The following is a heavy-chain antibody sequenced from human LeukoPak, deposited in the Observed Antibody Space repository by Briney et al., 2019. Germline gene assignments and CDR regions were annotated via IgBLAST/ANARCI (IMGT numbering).Heavy chain of an antibody. CDR3: ARSAGGIFDY. CDR1: GFTFNTYV. J-gene: IGHJ4*02. CDR2: VSGSGAST. V-gene: IGHV3-23*01. D-gene: IGHD3-10*01. Sequence: QPGGSLRLSCATSGFTFNTYVMSWVRQAPGKGLEWVSAVSGSGASTYYADSVKGRFTISRDNSKNTLYLQMNSLRAEDTAVYYCARSAGGIFDYWGQGTLVTVSS.